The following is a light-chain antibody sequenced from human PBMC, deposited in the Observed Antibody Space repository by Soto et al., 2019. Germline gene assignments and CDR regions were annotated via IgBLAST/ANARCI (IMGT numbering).Light chain of an antibody. Sequence: EIVLTQSPGTLSLSPGERATLSCRASQSVSSSYLAWYKQKPGQAPRLLIYGASSRATGISDRFSGSGSGTDFTLTISRLEPEDFAVYYCQQYGSSLWTFGQGTKVEIK. CDR2: GAS. CDR1: QSVSSSY. J-gene: IGKJ1*01. V-gene: IGKV3-20*01. CDR3: QQYGSSLWT.